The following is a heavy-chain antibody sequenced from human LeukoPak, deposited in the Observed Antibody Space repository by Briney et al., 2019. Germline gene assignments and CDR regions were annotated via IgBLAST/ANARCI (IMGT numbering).Heavy chain of an antibody. V-gene: IGHV4-39*01. CDR1: GGSISNSNYY. CDR2: IYYSGST. Sequence: PSETLSLTCTVSGGSISNSNYYWGWIRQPPGKGLEWIGSIYYSGSTYYNPSLKSRVTISVDTSKKQFSLKLSSVTAADTAVYYCARRLSGPLDYWGQGTLVTVSS. CDR3: ARRLSGPLDY. J-gene: IGHJ4*02. D-gene: IGHD3-16*01.